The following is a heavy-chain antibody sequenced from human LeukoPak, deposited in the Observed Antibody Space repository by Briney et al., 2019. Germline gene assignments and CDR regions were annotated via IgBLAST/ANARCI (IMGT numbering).Heavy chain of an antibody. Sequence: GGSLRLSCTASGVTFGDYAMSWVRQAPGKGLEWVGFIRSKAYGGTTEYAASAKGRFTISRDDSKNIAYLQMNSLKTEDTAVYYCTKVSSWYSRDYYYYYMDVWGQGTTVNVSS. V-gene: IGHV3-49*04. J-gene: IGHJ6*03. CDR3: TKVSSWYSRDYYYYYMDV. D-gene: IGHD6-13*01. CDR1: GVTFGDYA. CDR2: IRSKAYGGTT.